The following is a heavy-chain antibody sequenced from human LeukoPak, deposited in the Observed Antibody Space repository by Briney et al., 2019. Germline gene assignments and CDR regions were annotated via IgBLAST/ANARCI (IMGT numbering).Heavy chain of an antibody. CDR1: GGSIPINGYY. D-gene: IGHD3-22*01. CDR3: AKYSSGYYYGLN. J-gene: IGHJ4*02. CDR2: IFHNGKA. V-gene: IGHV4-31*03. Sequence: SETLSLTCTVSGGSIPINGYYWPWIRRHPGKGLEWIGYIFHNGKAYYNPSLKSRATISVDKSKNQFSLSLRSVTAADTAFYYCAKYSSGYYYGLNWGQGALVTVAS.